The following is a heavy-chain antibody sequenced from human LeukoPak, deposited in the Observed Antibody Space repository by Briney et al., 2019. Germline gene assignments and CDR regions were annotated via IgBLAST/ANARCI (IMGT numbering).Heavy chain of an antibody. V-gene: IGHV3-15*01. CDR1: GFTFSNAW. D-gene: IGHD3-10*01. CDR2: IKSKTDGGTT. CDR3: TTGWFGESGLRFYY. J-gene: IGHJ4*02. Sequence: GGSLRLSCAASGFTFSNAWMSWVRQAPGKGLEWVGRIKSKTDGGTTDYAAPVKGRFTISRDDSKNTLYLQMNSLKTEDTAVYDCTTGWFGESGLRFYYWGQGTLVTVSS.